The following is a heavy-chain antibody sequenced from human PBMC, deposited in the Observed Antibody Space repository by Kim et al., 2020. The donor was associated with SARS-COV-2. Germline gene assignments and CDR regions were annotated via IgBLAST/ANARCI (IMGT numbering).Heavy chain of an antibody. CDR2: IKQDGSEK. J-gene: IGHJ4*02. V-gene: IGHV3-7*05. CDR1: RFTFSSYW. CDR3: ARNLSPKLLWFGESRMTYDFDY. D-gene: IGHD3-10*01. Sequence: GGSLRLSCAASRFTFSSYWMSWVRQAPGKGLEWVASIKQDGSEKYYVDSVKGRFTISRDNAKNSLFLQMNSLRAEDTAVYYCARNLSPKLLWFGESRMTYDFDYWGQGTLVTVSS.